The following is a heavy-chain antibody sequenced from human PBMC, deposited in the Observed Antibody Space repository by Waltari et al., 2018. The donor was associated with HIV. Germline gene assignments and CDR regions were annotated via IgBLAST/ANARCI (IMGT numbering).Heavy chain of an antibody. Sequence: VQLLESGGGLVKPGGSLRLACAASGFRFSGITMNWIRPPPGRWLEWVSSISDSGTLKFYADSVKGRFTVSRDNAKNQLFLQITRLRVEDSGVYYCARDIPDYDWSPTYVWGQGTTVTVS. CDR3: ARDIPDYDWSPTYV. D-gene: IGHD3-9*01. CDR1: GFRFSGIT. CDR2: ISDSGTLK. V-gene: IGHV3-21*02. J-gene: IGHJ6*02.